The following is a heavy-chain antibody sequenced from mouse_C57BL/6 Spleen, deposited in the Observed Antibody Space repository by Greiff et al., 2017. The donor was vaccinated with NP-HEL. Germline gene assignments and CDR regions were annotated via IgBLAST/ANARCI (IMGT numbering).Heavy chain of an antibody. V-gene: IGHV5-17*01. CDR1: GFTFSDYG. D-gene: IGHD1-1*01. CDR3: ARVNYGSSPLPMDY. CDR2: ISSGSSTI. J-gene: IGHJ4*01. Sequence: EVHLVESGGGLVKPGGSLKLSCAASGFTFSDYGMHWVRQAPEKGLEWVAYISSGSSTIYYADTVKGRFTISRDNAKNTLFLQMTSLRSEDTAMYYCARVNYGSSPLPMDYWGQGTSVTVSS.